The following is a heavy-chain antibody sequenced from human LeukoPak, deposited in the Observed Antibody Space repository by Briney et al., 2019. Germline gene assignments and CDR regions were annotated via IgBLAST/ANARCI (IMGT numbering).Heavy chain of an antibody. CDR1: DSSISAYY. J-gene: IGHJ3*02. Sequence: SETLSLTCTASDSSISAYYWSLIRQPPGKGLEWIGYIYYSGSTKYKPSLKSRVTISVDTSKNQFSLKLSSVTAADTAVYYCARGRFLDAFDIWGQGTMVTVSS. CDR2: IYYSGST. V-gene: IGHV4-59*01. CDR3: ARGRFLDAFDI. D-gene: IGHD3-3*01.